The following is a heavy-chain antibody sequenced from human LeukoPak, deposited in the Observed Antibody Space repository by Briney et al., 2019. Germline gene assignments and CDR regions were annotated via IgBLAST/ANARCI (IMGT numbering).Heavy chain of an antibody. CDR2: MNPDTGNT. Sequence: ASVKVSCKASGYSFSTYDINWVRQAPGQGLEWMGWMNPDTGNTGYSQTFQGRVTMTRDTSLTTAYMELSSLRSEDTAVYYCAKDHIRSSWYESGGYWGQGTLVTVSS. J-gene: IGHJ4*02. CDR3: AKDHIRSSWYESGGY. CDR1: GYSFSTYD. D-gene: IGHD6-13*01. V-gene: IGHV1-8*01.